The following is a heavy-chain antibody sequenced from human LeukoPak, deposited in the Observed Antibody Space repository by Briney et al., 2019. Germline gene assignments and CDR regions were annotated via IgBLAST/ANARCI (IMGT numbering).Heavy chain of an antibody. CDR1: GGSISSHY. CDR3: ARTGTYYDFWSGYYLYNWFDP. Sequence: SETLSLTCTVSGGSISSHYWSWIRQPPGKGLEWIGYIYYSGSTNYNPSLKSRVTISVDTSKNQFSLKLSSVTAADTAVYYCARTGTYYDFWSGYYLYNWFDPWGQGTLVTVSS. J-gene: IGHJ5*02. V-gene: IGHV4-59*11. CDR2: IYYSGST. D-gene: IGHD3-3*01.